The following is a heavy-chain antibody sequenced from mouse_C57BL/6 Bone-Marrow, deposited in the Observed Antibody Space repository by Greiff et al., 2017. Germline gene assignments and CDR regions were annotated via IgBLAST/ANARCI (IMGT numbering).Heavy chain of an antibody. CDR1: GYTFTSYW. D-gene: IGHD2-12*01. J-gene: IGHJ3*01. CDR3: ARSYYSPWFAY. Sequence: VQLQQPGAELVKPGASVKLSCKASGYTFTSYWMHWVKQRPGQGLEWIGMIHPNSGSTNYNEKFKSKATLTVDKSSSTAYMQLSSLTSEDSAVXYCARSYYSPWFAYWGQGTLVTVSA. CDR2: IHPNSGST. V-gene: IGHV1-64*01.